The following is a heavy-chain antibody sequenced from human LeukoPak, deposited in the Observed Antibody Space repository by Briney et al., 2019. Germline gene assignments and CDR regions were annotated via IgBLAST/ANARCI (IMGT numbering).Heavy chain of an antibody. CDR2: INWNGGST. V-gene: IGHV3-20*01. CDR3: ARDIEYCSGGSCSGG. D-gene: IGHD2-15*01. Sequence: PGGSLRLSCAASGFTFDDYGMSWVRQAPGKGLEWVSGINWNGGSTGYADSVKGRFTVSRDNAKNSLYLQMNSLRAEDTALYHCARDIEYCSGGSCSGGWGQGTLVTVSS. J-gene: IGHJ4*02. CDR1: GFTFDDYG.